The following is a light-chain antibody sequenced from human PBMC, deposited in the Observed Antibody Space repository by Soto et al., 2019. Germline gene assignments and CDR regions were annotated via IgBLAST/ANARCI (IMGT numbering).Light chain of an antibody. V-gene: IGKV4-1*01. CDR3: QQYYSPPWT. Sequence: IVMTQSPDSLAVSPGARATINCKSSQSVLYSSNNKNYLAWYQQKPGQPPKLLIYWASTRESGVPDRFSGSGSGTDFTLTISSLQAKDVAVYYCQQYYSPPWTFGQGTKVEIK. J-gene: IGKJ1*01. CDR1: QSVLYSSNNKNY. CDR2: WAS.